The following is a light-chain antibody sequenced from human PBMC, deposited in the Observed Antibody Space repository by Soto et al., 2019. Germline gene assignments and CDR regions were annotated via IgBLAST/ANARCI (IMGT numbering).Light chain of an antibody. CDR1: QTITTW. CDR2: DAS. J-gene: IGKJ1*01. V-gene: IGKV1-5*01. CDR3: QHYSTSSGT. Sequence: DIQMTQSPSTRSASVGDRVTITCRASQTITTWLAWYQQKPGKAPELLIYDASRVQGGVPPRFSGSGFGTEFSLTISGLQPDDSATYYCQHYSTSSGTFGQGTKVDIK.